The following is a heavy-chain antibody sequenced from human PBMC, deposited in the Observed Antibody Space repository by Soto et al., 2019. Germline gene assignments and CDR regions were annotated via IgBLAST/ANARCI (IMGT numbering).Heavy chain of an antibody. D-gene: IGHD2-2*02. CDR1: GHTFTGYY. Sequence: ASVKVSCKASGHTFTGYYMHWVRQAPGQGLEWMGWVNPNSGGANFAQKFQGKDTMTRDTSISTAYMELSRLRSDDTAIYFCARDQWAVVPGAIRDYYARDVWGQGTTVTVSS. J-gene: IGHJ6*02. V-gene: IGHV1-2*02. CDR3: ARDQWAVVPGAIRDYYARDV. CDR2: VNPNSGGA.